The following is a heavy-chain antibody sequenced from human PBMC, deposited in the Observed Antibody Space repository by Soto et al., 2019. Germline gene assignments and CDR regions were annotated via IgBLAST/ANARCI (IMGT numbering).Heavy chain of an antibody. CDR1: GYTFTGYY. V-gene: IGHV1-2*04. Sequence: ASVKVSCKASGYTFTGYYMHWVRQAPGQGLEWMGWINPNSGGTNYAQKFQGWVTMTRDTSISTAYMELSRLRSDDTAVYYCARAVDHDYGVNFDYWGQGTLVTVSS. CDR3: ARAVDHDYGVNFDY. J-gene: IGHJ4*02. CDR2: INPNSGGT. D-gene: IGHD4-17*01.